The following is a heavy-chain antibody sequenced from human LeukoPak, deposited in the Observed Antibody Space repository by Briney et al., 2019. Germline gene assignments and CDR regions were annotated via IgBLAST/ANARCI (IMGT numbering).Heavy chain of an antibody. Sequence: GGSLRLSCAASGFTFSSYDMSWVRQAPGKGLEWVSAISGSGGSTYYADSVKGRFTISRDNSKNTLYLQMNSLRAEDTAVYYCATPPQDDYVWGSYRYTDYFDYWGQGTLVTVSS. D-gene: IGHD3-16*02. CDR3: ATPPQDDYVWGSYRYTDYFDY. J-gene: IGHJ4*02. CDR2: ISGSGGST. CDR1: GFTFSSYD. V-gene: IGHV3-23*01.